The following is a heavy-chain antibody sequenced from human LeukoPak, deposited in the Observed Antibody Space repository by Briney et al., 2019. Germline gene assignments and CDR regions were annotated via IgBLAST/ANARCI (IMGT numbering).Heavy chain of an antibody. CDR3: ARFLWDGDYYFDY. D-gene: IGHD1-26*01. J-gene: IGHJ4*02. V-gene: IGHV3-48*04. CDR1: GFSFSSYA. CDR2: ISSSGSTI. Sequence: GGSLRLSCAASGFSFSSYAMSWVRQAPGKGLEWVSYISSSGSTIYYADSVKGRFTISRDNAKNSLYLQMNSLRAEDTAVYYCARFLWDGDYYFDYWGQGTLVTVSS.